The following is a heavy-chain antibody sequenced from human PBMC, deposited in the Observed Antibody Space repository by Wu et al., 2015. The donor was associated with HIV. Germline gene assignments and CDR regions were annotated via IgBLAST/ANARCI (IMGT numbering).Heavy chain of an antibody. J-gene: IGHJ6*03. CDR2: IIPIFGTA. V-gene: IGHV1-69*12. CDR1: GGTFSSYA. D-gene: IGHD3-3*01. CDR3: ARSGTYYDFWSGYSTPYYYYYMDV. Sequence: QAQLVQFGSEVKKPGSSVKVSCKASGGTFSSYAISWVRQAPGQGLEWMGGIIPIFGTANYAQKFQGRVTITADESTSTAYMELSSLRSEDTAVYYCARSGTYYDFWSGYSTPYYYYYMDVWGKGTTVTVSS.